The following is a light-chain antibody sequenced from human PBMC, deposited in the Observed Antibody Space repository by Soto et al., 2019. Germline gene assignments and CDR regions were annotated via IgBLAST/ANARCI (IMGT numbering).Light chain of an antibody. CDR3: QPSYRTPN. Sequence: DIQRTHSPSSLSASVGDRFTITCRASQSISGSLNLYQQKPGKAPKLLIYGASTLQSGVPSRFSGSGSGTDHTLPISILQPEDFATCYFQPSYRTPNFVPATRLEI. J-gene: IGKJ5*01. CDR1: QSISGS. V-gene: IGKV1-39*01. CDR2: GAS.